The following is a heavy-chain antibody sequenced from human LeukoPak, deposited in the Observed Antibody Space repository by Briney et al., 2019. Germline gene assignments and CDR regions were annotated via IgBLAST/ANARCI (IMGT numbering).Heavy chain of an antibody. V-gene: IGHV4-34*01. CDR2: INHSGST. CDR1: GFTFSSYA. J-gene: IGHJ5*02. D-gene: IGHD3-10*01. CDR3: ARGPVGVKNWFNP. Sequence: GSLRLSCAASGFTFSSYAMSWIRQPPGKGLEWIGEINHSGSTTYNPSLKSRVTISVDTSKNQFSLKLYSVTAADTAVYYCARGPVGVKNWFNPWGQGTLVTVSS.